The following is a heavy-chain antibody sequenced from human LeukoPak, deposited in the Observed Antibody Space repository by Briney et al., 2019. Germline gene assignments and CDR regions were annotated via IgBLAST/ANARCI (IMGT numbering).Heavy chain of an antibody. CDR3: ARFVTTSHYFDY. CDR2: IIPIFGTA. D-gene: IGHD4-11*01. CDR1: GGTFSSYA. V-gene: IGHV1-69*01. J-gene: IGHJ4*02. Sequence: ASVKVSCKASGGTFSSYAISWVRQAPGQGLEWMGEIIPIFGTANYAQKFQGRVTITADESTSTAYMELSSLRSEDTAVYYCARFVTTSHYFDYWGQGTLVTVSS.